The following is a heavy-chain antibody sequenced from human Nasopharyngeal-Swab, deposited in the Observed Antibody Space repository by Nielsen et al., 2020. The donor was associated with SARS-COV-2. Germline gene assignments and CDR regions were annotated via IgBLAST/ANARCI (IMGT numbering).Heavy chain of an antibody. J-gene: IGHJ4*02. D-gene: IGHD3-3*01. Sequence: GESLKISCEASGFTFSDYKMNWVRQAPGKGLEWVAVVSYDGSNKYCADSVKGRFTIPRDNSKNSLYLQINSLRVEDTAMYYCARDTYHFWSGYRYFDSWGQGTLVTVSS. CDR1: GFTFSDYK. CDR3: ARDTYHFWSGYRYFDS. CDR2: VSYDGSNK. V-gene: IGHV3-30*04.